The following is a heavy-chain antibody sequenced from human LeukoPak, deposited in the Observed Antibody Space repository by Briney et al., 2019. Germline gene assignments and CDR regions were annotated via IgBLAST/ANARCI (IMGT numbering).Heavy chain of an antibody. D-gene: IGHD6-13*01. Sequence: ASVKVPCKASGGTFSSYAISWVRQAPGQGLEWMGGIIPIFGTANYAQKFQGRVTITTDESTSTAYMELSSLRSEDTAVYYCVAAAAFTNDAFDIWGQGTMVTVSS. J-gene: IGHJ3*02. CDR1: GGTFSSYA. CDR3: VAAAAFTNDAFDI. V-gene: IGHV1-69*05. CDR2: IIPIFGTA.